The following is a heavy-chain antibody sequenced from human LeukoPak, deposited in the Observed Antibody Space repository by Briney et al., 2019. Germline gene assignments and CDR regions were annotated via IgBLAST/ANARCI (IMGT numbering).Heavy chain of an antibody. CDR1: GYTFSSYG. CDR2: IRYDGSNK. Sequence: GGSLRLSCAASGYTFSSYGMNWVRQAPAKGLEWVAFIRYDGSNKYYADSVKGRFTISRDNSKNTLYLQMNGLRAEDTAVYYCATPYYYDSSGYYPIRFWGQGTLVTVSS. V-gene: IGHV3-30*02. CDR3: ATPYYYDSSGYYPIRF. D-gene: IGHD3-22*01. J-gene: IGHJ4*02.